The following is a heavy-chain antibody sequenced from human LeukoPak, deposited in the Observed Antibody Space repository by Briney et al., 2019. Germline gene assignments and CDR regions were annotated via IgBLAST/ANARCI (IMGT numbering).Heavy chain of an antibody. Sequence: SQTLSLTCTVSGGFIRSGGYYWSWIRQHPGKGLEWIGYIYYSGTTYYNPSLKRRVTISVDTSKNQFSLKVSSVTAADTAVYYCARPKSGTYSYFDYWGQGTLVTISS. CDR3: ARPKSGTYSYFDY. CDR1: GGFIRSGGYY. V-gene: IGHV4-31*03. D-gene: IGHD1-26*01. J-gene: IGHJ4*03. CDR2: IYYSGTT.